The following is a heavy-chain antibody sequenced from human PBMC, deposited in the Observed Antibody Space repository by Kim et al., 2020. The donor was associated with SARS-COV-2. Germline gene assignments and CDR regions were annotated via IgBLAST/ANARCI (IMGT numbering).Heavy chain of an antibody. CDR3: ARREGVPIRRGMDV. J-gene: IGHJ6*02. CDR2: IWHDESNK. Sequence: GGSLRLSCAASGFTFSTYVMYWVRQAPGKGLEWVAVIWHDESNKFYGDSVKGRFTISRDNSKTTLYLQMNSLRDEDTGVYFCARREGVPIRRGMDVWGQGTTVIVSS. D-gene: IGHD3-10*01. V-gene: IGHV3-33*01. CDR1: GFTFSTYV.